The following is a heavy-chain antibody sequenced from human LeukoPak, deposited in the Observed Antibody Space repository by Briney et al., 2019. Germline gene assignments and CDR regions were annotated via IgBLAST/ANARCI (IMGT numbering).Heavy chain of an antibody. CDR3: ARGMGNSSAPGNY. D-gene: IGHD6-6*01. Sequence: SETLSLTCAVYGGSFSGYYWSWIRQPPGKGLEWIGEINHSGSTNYNPSLKSRVTISVDTSKNQFSLKLSSVTAADTAVYYCARGMGNSSAPGNYWGQGTLVSVS. J-gene: IGHJ4*02. V-gene: IGHV4-34*01. CDR1: GGSFSGYY. CDR2: INHSGST.